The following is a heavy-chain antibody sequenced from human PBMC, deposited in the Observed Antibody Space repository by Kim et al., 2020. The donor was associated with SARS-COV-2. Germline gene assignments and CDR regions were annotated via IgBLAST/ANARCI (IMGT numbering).Heavy chain of an antibody. Sequence: SETLSLTCTVSGGSISSSSYYWGWIRQPPGKGLEWIGSIYYSGSTYYNPSLKSRVTISVDTSKNQFSLKLSSVTAADTAVYYCARRPRWFGEPYLLWGQGTLVTVSS. J-gene: IGHJ4*02. CDR1: GGSISSSSYY. V-gene: IGHV4-39*01. CDR3: ARRPRWFGEPYLL. CDR2: IYYSGST. D-gene: IGHD3-10*01.